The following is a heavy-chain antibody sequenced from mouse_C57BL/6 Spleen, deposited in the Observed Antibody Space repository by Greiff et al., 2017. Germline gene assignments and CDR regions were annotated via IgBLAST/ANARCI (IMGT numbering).Heavy chain of an antibody. CDR3: ARDPLTAGYAMDY. J-gene: IGHJ4*01. D-gene: IGHD1-1*01. V-gene: IGHV1-64*01. CDR1: GYTFTSYW. Sequence: VQLQQPGAELVKPGASVKLSCKASGYTFTSYWMHWVKQRPGQGLEWIGMIHPNSGSTNYNEKFKSKATLTVDKSSSTAYMQRSSLTSEDSAVYYGARDPLTAGYAMDYWGQGTSVTVSS. CDR2: IHPNSGST.